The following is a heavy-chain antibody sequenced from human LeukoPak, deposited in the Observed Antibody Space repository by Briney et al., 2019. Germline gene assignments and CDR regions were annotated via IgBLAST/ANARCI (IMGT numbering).Heavy chain of an antibody. D-gene: IGHD3-9*01. Sequence: KPGGSLRLSCAGSGFTFSGYSLNWVRLAPGKGLEWVSSITSSGSSMYYADSVKGRFTISRDNAESSVYFYCTRDIDDVLTGDDAFDVWGQGTVVTVSS. CDR3: FDV. J-gene: IGHJ3*01. V-gene: IGHV3-21*01. CDR2: ITSSGSSM. CDR1: GFTFSGYS.